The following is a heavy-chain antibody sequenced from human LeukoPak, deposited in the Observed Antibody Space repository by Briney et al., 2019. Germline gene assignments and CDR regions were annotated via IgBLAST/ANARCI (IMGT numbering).Heavy chain of an antibody. J-gene: IGHJ4*02. CDR2: INPSSGGA. CDR1: GYTFTDYY. CDR3: ARVRFGELAFDY. V-gene: IGHV1-2*02. D-gene: IGHD3-10*01. Sequence: ASVKVSCKASGYTFTDYYIHWVRQAPGQGLEWMGWINPSSGGANYAQKFQGRVTMTRDTSISTAYMELRRLRSDDAAVYYCARVRFGELAFDYWGQGTLVTVSS.